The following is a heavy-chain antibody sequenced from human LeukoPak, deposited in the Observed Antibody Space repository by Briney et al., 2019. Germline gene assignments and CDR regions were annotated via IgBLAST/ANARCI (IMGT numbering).Heavy chain of an antibody. D-gene: IGHD6-6*01. Sequence: AGGSLRLSCAASGFTFSSYARHWVRQAPGKGLEWVAVISYDGSNKYYADSVKGRFTISRDNSKNTLYLQMNSLRAEDTAVYYCASSSSDYYYYMDVWGKGTTVTVSS. V-gene: IGHV3-30*01. CDR3: ASSSSDYYYYMDV. CDR2: ISYDGSNK. J-gene: IGHJ6*03. CDR1: GFTFSSYA.